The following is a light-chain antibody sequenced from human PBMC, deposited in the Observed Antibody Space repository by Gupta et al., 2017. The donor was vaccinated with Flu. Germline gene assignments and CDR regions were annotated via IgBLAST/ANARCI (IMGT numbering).Light chain of an antibody. CDR3: QHSHSMPWT. CDR1: QSISSY. Sequence: DIQMTQSPSSLSASVGDRVTITCRASQSISSYFNWYQQKPERAPKLLIFAASNLQSGVPSRFSGSGSGADYTRTSSSLQPEDFATYYCQHSHSMPWTFGQGTKVEIK. V-gene: IGKV1-39*01. CDR2: AAS. J-gene: IGKJ1*01.